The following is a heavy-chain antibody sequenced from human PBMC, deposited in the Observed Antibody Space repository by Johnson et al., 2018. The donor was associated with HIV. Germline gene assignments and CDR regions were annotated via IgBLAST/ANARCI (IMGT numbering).Heavy chain of an antibody. J-gene: IGHJ3*02. D-gene: IGHD1-26*01. CDR3: ARVGVGATGLGTGTDAFDI. Sequence: EVQLVESGGGLIQRGGSLRLSCAASGFNVISNYMSWVRQAPGKGLEWVSLIHTGGSTYYADSVKGRFTISRENSKNTVYLQMNSLRAEDTAVYYCARVGVGATGLGTGTDAFDIWGQGTMVTVSS. CDR1: GFNVISNY. CDR2: IHTGGST. V-gene: IGHV3-53*01.